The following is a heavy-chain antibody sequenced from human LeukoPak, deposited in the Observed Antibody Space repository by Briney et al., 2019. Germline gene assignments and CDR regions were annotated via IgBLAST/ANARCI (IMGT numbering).Heavy chain of an antibody. J-gene: IGHJ5*01. CDR2: INHGGRT. Sequence: SETLSLTCTVSGGSISSYYWSWIRQPPGKGLEWIGEINHGGRTNYNPSLQSRVIISVDMSKNQFILEVRSVTAADTAVYYCARGRGVVVRDWFDSWGQGTLVTV. CDR3: ARGRGVVVRDWFDS. D-gene: IGHD3-22*01. CDR1: GGSISSYY. V-gene: IGHV4-34*01.